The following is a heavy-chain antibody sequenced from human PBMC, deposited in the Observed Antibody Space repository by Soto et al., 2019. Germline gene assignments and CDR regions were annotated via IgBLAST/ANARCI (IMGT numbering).Heavy chain of an antibody. Sequence: GGSLRLSCAASGFTFSDYYMSWIRQAPGKGLEWVSYISSSSSYTNYADAVKGRFTISRDSAKNSLYLQMNSLRAEGTAVYYCARGKQQLYDYWGQGTLVTVSS. V-gene: IGHV3-11*06. CDR3: ARGKQQLYDY. D-gene: IGHD6-13*01. CDR2: ISSSSSYT. CDR1: GFTFSDYY. J-gene: IGHJ4*02.